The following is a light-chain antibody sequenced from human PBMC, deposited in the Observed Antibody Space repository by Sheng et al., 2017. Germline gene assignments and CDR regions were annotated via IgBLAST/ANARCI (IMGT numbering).Light chain of an antibody. Sequence: QLVLTQSPSASASLGASVKLTCTLSSGHNTYAIAWHQQQPGKGPRFLMKLNSDGSHNKGGRDPRSASQAPALGLSATSPISSLQSEDEADYYCQTCDTGLVVFGGGTKLTVL. CDR3: QTCDTGLVV. J-gene: IGLJ2*01. V-gene: IGLV4-69*01. CDR1: SGHNTYA. CDR2: LNSDGSH.